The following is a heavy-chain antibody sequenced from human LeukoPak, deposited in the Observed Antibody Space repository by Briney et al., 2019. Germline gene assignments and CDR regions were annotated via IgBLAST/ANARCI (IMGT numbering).Heavy chain of an antibody. CDR2: IYHSGST. CDR1: GYSISSGYY. J-gene: IGHJ4*02. V-gene: IGHV4-38-2*01. D-gene: IGHD6-13*01. CDR3: ARQLAAAGTHDY. Sequence: SETLYLTCAVSGYSISSGYYWGWIRQPPGKGLEWIGSIYHSGSTYYNPSLKSRVTISVDTSKNQFSLKLSSVTAVDTAVYYCARQLAAAGTHDYWGQGTLVTVSS.